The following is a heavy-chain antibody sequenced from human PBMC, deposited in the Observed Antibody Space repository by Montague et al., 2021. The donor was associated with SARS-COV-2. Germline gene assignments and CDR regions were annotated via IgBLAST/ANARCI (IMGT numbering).Heavy chain of an antibody. J-gene: IGHJ4*02. CDR3: ASWISGVAGTDY. CDR1: GFIFSNYW. D-gene: IGHD6-19*01. CDR2: INIDGSGT. V-gene: IGHV3-74*01. Sequence: SRRLSCAASGFIFSNYWMHWVRQAPGKGLVWVSRINIDGSGTTYSDSVKGRFTISRDNAKSTLYLQMNSLRAEDTAVYYCASWISGVAGTDYWGQGTLVTVSS.